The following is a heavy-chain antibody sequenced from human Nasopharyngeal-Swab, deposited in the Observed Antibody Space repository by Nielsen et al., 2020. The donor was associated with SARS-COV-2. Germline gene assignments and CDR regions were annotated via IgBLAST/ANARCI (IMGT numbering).Heavy chain of an antibody. CDR2: ISSNGGST. D-gene: IGHD6-13*01. Sequence: GESLKISCSASGFTFSSYAMHWVRQAPGKGLEYVSAISSNGGSTYYADSVEGRFTISRDNSKNTLYLQMSSLRAEDTAVYYCVKGSSSWYSDYYYMDVWGKGTTVTVSS. V-gene: IGHV3-64D*06. CDR3: VKGSSSWYSDYYYMDV. CDR1: GFTFSSYA. J-gene: IGHJ6*03.